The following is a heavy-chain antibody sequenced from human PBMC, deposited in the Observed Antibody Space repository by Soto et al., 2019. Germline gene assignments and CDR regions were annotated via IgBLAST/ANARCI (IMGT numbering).Heavy chain of an antibody. J-gene: IGHJ4*02. CDR3: ARDRPNRYSDY. Sequence: QVQLVQSGAEVKKPGSSVKVSCKASGGTFSSYAISRVRQAPGQGLEWMGGIIPIFGTATYAQKVQGRVTXTXGESTSTAYMELSSLRSEHTAGYDCARDRPNRYSDYWGQGALVAVFS. CDR1: GGTFSSYA. CDR2: IIPIFGTA. V-gene: IGHV1-69*12. D-gene: IGHD3-16*02.